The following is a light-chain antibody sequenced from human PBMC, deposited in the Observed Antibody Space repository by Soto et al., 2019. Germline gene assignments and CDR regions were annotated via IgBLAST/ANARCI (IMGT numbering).Light chain of an antibody. V-gene: IGKV3-15*01. Sequence: EIVMMQSPATLSVSPGDRVTLSCWASQSVSNNLAWYQQKPGQAPRLLIYAAITRATGIPARFSGSGAGTDFTLTISSLQSEDFAVYYCQQYNKWPLTFGGGTKVEIK. CDR2: AAI. CDR3: QQYNKWPLT. J-gene: IGKJ4*01. CDR1: QSVSNN.